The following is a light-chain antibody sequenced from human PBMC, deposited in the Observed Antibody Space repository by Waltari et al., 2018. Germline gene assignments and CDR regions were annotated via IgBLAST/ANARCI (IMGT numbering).Light chain of an antibody. V-gene: IGLV3-19*01. CDR2: GKD. CDR3: SSRNGRANQVM. Sequence: SSELTQDPAVSVALGQTVTFTCQGDSLRTSYASWYQLKPGQAPVLVIYGKDKAPAGIAARIYGYSSGTPSSVTITGAQAEDEADYYCSSRNGRANQVMFGGGTMVTVL. CDR1: SLRTSY. J-gene: IGLJ3*02.